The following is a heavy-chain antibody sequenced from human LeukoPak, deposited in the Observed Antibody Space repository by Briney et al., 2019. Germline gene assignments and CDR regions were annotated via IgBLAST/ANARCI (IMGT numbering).Heavy chain of an antibody. V-gene: IGHV1-46*01. D-gene: IGHD3-10*01. CDR2: INPTGGST. CDR3: AGNEKYYYGSRTFFFYEH. Sequence: ASVKVSCKASGYTFTSYYMHWVRQAPGQGLEWMGLINPTGGSTGYAQKFQGRVTMTRDMSTTTDYMELSSLRSEDTTIYYCAGNEKYYYGSRTFFFYEHWGQGTLLTVSS. J-gene: IGHJ4*02. CDR1: GYTFTSYY.